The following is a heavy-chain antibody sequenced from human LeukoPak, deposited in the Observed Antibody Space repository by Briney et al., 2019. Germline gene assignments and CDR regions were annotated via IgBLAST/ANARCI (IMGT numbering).Heavy chain of an antibody. CDR2: ISYDGSNK. Sequence: GGSLRLSCAASGFTFSSYAMHWVRQAPGKGLEWVAVISYDGSNKYYADSVKGRFTISRDNSKNTLYLQMNSLRAEDTAVYYCARDWSVRGDYWGQGTLVTVSS. CDR3: ARDWSVRGDY. J-gene: IGHJ4*02. D-gene: IGHD3-10*01. V-gene: IGHV3-30*01. CDR1: GFTFSSYA.